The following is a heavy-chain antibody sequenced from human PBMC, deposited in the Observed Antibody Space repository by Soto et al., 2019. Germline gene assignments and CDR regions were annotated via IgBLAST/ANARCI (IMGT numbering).Heavy chain of an antibody. D-gene: IGHD3-22*01. J-gene: IGHJ3*02. CDR3: ARGSPNYYDRSGYYDAFDI. Sequence: QVQLVQSGAEVKKPGSSVKVSCKASGGTFRSYAISWVRQDPGQGLEWIGGIIPIFGTANYAQKFQGRVTSTAADSPGTAYMELSSLRSEDTDVYYCARGSPNYYDRSGYYDAFDIWGQGTMVTVSS. CDR2: IIPIFGTA. V-gene: IGHV1-69*12. CDR1: GGTFRSYA.